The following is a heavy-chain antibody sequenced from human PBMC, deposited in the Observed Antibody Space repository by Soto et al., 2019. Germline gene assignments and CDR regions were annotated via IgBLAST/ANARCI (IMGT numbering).Heavy chain of an antibody. CDR1: GGTFSSYT. V-gene: IGHV1-69*02. CDR3: ARGTRLQPDYMDV. D-gene: IGHD4-4*01. Sequence: ASVKVSCKASGGTFSSYTISWVRQAPGQGLEWMGRIIPILGIANYAQKFQGRVTITADKSTSTAYMELSSLRSEDTAVYYCARGTRLQPDYMDVWGKGTTVTVSS. J-gene: IGHJ6*03. CDR2: IIPILGIA.